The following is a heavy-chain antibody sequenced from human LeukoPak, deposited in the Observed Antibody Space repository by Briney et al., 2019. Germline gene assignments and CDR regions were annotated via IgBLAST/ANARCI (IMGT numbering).Heavy chain of an antibody. V-gene: IGHV1-18*01. CDR2: ISAYNGNT. D-gene: IGHD2-2*01. J-gene: IGHJ4*02. CDR3: ARGPPLILAYQPLHY. Sequence: GASVKVSCKASGYTFTSYGISWVRQAPGQGLEWMGWISAYNGNTNYAQKLQGRVTMTTDTSTSTAYMELRSLRSDDTAVYYCARGPPLILAYQPLHYWGQGTLVTVSS. CDR1: GYTFTSYG.